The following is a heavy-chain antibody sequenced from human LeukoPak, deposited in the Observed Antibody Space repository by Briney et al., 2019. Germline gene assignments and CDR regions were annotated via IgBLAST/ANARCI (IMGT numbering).Heavy chain of an antibody. J-gene: IGHJ4*02. Sequence: GVSLRLSCAASGFTVSSNYMSWLPQAPGKGLEGVSVIYSGGSTYYADSVKGRFTISRDNSKNTLYLQMNSARAEDTAVYYCARHPIFYTVTPPDYWGQGTLVTVSS. CDR3: ARHPIFYTVTPPDY. D-gene: IGHD4-17*01. CDR2: IYSGGST. V-gene: IGHV3-66*04. CDR1: GFTVSSNY.